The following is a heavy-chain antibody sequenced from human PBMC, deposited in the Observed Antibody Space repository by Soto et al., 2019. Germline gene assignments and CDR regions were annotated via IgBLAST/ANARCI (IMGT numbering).Heavy chain of an antibody. CDR3: ARGLEQQLNRRFDYFDY. CDR2: IYYSGST. D-gene: IGHD6-13*01. CDR1: SSSVSSGNYY. J-gene: IGHJ4*02. Sequence: SETLSLTCTVSSSSVSSGNYYWSWIRQSPGKGLEWIGYIYYSGSTYYNPSLKSRVTISVDTSKNQFSLKLSSVTAADTAVYYCARGLEQQLNRRFDYFDYWGQGTLVTVSS. V-gene: IGHV4-39*07.